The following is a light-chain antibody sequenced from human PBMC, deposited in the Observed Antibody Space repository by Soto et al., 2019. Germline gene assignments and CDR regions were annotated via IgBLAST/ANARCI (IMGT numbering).Light chain of an antibody. CDR3: QNCFTVPYT. CDR2: DAS. J-gene: IGKJ2*01. Sequence: DLQMTQSPSSLSASVGDRITITCQASQDISNRLNWYHQKPGKAPNLLIYDASNLAAGVPSGFSGSGSGTHFTFTISSLQPEDIGTYYCQNCFTVPYTFGQGTKLEIK. V-gene: IGKV1-33*01. CDR1: QDISNR.